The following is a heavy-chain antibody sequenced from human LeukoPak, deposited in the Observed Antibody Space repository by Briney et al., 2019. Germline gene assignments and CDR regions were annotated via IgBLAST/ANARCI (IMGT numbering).Heavy chain of an antibody. D-gene: IGHD1-14*01. Sequence: ASVKVSCQVFGYTLNELSMHWVRQAPGEGLEWMGSFDPEDGDAIYAQKFQGRVTMTEDTLTDTASMELSSLTSEDTAVYYCAIPNPAFIGAFEIWGRGTMVTVYS. CDR2: FDPEDGDA. V-gene: IGHV1-24*01. CDR3: AIPNPAFIGAFEI. CDR1: GYTLNELS. J-gene: IGHJ3*02.